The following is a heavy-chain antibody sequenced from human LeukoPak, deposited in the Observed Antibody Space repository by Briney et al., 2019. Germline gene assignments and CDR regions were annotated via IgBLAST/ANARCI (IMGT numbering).Heavy chain of an antibody. Sequence: GGSLRLSCAASGFTFSYYNINWVRQAPGKGLEWVAVISYDGSDKYYADSVKGRFTISRDNSKNTLYLQMNSLRAEDTAVYYCAKDPRRYSRTGGYFDYWGQGTLVTVSS. CDR2: ISYDGSDK. J-gene: IGHJ4*02. D-gene: IGHD6-13*01. V-gene: IGHV3-30*18. CDR1: GFTFSYYN. CDR3: AKDPRRYSRTGGYFDY.